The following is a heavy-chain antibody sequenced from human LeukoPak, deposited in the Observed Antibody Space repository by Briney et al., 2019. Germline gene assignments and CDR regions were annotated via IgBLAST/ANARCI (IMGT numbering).Heavy chain of an antibody. CDR2: MKEDGSDI. V-gene: IGHV3-7*01. J-gene: IGHJ4*02. CDR1: VFDFNSYT. CDR3: ARGGDRYLDS. D-gene: IGHD3-9*01. Sequence: GGSLRLSCVASVFDFNSYTMSWARQAPGKGLEWVAKMKEDGSDIHYVDSVKGRFTICRDNAKNSLCLQMSSLRADDMAVYYCARGGDRYLDSWGQGILVTVSS.